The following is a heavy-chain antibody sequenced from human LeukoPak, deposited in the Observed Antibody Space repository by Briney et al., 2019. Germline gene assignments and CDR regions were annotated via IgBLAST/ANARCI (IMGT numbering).Heavy chain of an antibody. V-gene: IGHV5-51*01. CDR3: ASAYGSGSYLGAFDI. Sequence: GESLKISCKGSGYTFTSYWIGWVRQIPGIGLEWMGIIDPGDSDARYSPSFQGQVTISVDKSISTAYLQWSSLKASDTAIYYCASAYGSGSYLGAFDIWGQGTMVTVSS. CDR1: GYTFTSYW. D-gene: IGHD3-10*01. CDR2: IDPGDSDA. J-gene: IGHJ3*02.